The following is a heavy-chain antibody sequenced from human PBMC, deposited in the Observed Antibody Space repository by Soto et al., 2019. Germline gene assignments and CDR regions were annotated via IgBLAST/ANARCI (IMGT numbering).Heavy chain of an antibody. CDR3: ALEGEGVADAGSLGY. J-gene: IGHJ4*02. D-gene: IGHD6-13*01. CDR1: GGSISRDNFH. CDR2: IYSGGLT. Sequence: QVQLQESGPGLVKPSQTLSLICTVSGGSISRDNFHWSWIRQHPGKGLEWIGHIYSGGLTYYRPSLASRFTLSVDTSKNQFSLTLTSVTAADTATYFCALEGEGVADAGSLGYWGQGTLVTVSS. V-gene: IGHV4-31*03.